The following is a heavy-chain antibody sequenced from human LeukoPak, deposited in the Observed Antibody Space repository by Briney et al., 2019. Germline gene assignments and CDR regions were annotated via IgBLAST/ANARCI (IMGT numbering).Heavy chain of an antibody. Sequence: SVKVSCKASGYIFTDYYIHWVRQAPGQGLEWMGGIIPFFGTVNYAQKFQGRVTFTTDESTSTVYMELTSLRSEDTALYYCATVKFRFQEEGYYMDVWGKGTTVTVSS. CDR3: ATVKFRFQEEGYYMDV. D-gene: IGHD3-10*01. V-gene: IGHV1-69*05. CDR1: GYIFTDYY. CDR2: IIPFFGTV. J-gene: IGHJ6*03.